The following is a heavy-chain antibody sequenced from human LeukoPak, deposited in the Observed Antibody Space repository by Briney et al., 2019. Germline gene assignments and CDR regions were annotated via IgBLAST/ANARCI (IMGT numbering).Heavy chain of an antibody. CDR2: IRGTGGTT. CDR1: GFTFSDYA. J-gene: IGHJ3*01. V-gene: IGHV3-23*01. Sequence: GGSLRLSCAASGFTFSDYALIWVRQAPGKGLEWISAIRGTGGTTYYADSVKGRCTISRDNSRNTVYLQMNSLRAEDTALYFCGKDPNGDYVGAFDFWGQGTTVTVSS. CDR3: GKDPNGDYVGAFDF. D-gene: IGHD4-17*01.